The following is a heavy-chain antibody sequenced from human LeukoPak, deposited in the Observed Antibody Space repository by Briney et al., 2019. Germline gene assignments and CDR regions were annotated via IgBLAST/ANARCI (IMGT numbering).Heavy chain of an antibody. V-gene: IGHV3-20*04. D-gene: IGHD4-17*01. J-gene: IGHJ4*02. Sequence: GGSLRLSCAASGFTFDDYGMSWVRQAPGKGLEWVSGINWNGGSTGYADSVKGRFTISRDNAKNSLYLQMNSLRAEDTALYYCARAPDYGDYPYYFDYWGQGTLVTVSS. CDR2: INWNGGST. CDR3: ARAPDYGDYPYYFDY. CDR1: GFTFDDYG.